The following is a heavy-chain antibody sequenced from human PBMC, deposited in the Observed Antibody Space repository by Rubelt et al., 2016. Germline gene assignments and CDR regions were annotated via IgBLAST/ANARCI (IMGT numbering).Heavy chain of an antibody. J-gene: IGHJ3*01. CDR3: ARDAEFSGYDL. CDR2: TSYDGSNN. V-gene: IGHV3-30*03. Sequence: GSGGDVVQPGRSLRLSCAASGFTFSSYGMHWVRQAPGKGLEWVGYTSYDGSNNYYANSVKGRFTISRDNAQNTLFLQMDSLRADDTAVYYCARDAEFSGYDLWGQGTTVTGSS. D-gene: IGHD5-12*01. CDR1: GFTFSSYG.